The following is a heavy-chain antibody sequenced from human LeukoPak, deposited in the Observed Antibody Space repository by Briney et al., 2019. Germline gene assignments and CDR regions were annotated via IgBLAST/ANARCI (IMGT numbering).Heavy chain of an antibody. CDR3: ARGHYDSSGYYYVPVNYYFDY. D-gene: IGHD3-22*01. J-gene: IGHJ4*02. CDR2: INSDGSST. Sequence: GGSLRLSCAASGFTFSSYWMHWVRQVPGKGLVCVSRINSDGSSTTYADSVRGRFTLSRDNAKNTLFLQMNSLRAEDTAVYYCARGHYDSSGYYYVPVNYYFDYWGQGTLVTVSS. CDR1: GFTFSSYW. V-gene: IGHV3-74*01.